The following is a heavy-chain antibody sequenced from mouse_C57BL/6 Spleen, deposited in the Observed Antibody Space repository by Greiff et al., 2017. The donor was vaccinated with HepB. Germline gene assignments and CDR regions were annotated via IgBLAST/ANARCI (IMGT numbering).Heavy chain of an antibody. CDR2: INPNNGGT. V-gene: IGHV1-18*01. D-gene: IGHD6-5*01. CDR1: GYTFTDYN. J-gene: IGHJ2*01. Sequence: VQLQQSGPELVKPGASVKIPCKASGYTFTDYNMDWVKQSHGKSLEWIGDINPNNGGTIYNQKFKGKATLTVDKSSSTAYMELRSLTSEDTAVYYCARRETGYAYFDYWGQGTTLTVSS. CDR3: ARRETGYAYFDY.